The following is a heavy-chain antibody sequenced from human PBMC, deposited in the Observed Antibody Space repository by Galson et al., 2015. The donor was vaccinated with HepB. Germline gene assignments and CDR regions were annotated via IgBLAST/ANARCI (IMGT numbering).Heavy chain of an antibody. CDR2: ISSSSSYI. J-gene: IGHJ6*02. CDR1: GFTFSSYS. CDR3: ARDRAHSSPPLRQLGGDYYGMDV. V-gene: IGHV3-21*01. D-gene: IGHD6-13*01. Sequence: SLRLSCAASGFTFSSYSMNWVRQAPGKGLEWVSSISSSSSYIYYADSVKGRFTISRDNAKNSLYLQMNSLRAEDTAVYYCARDRAHSSPPLRQLGGDYYGMDVWGQGTTVTVSS.